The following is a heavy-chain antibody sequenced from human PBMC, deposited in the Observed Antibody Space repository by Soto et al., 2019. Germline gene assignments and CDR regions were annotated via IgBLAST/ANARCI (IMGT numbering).Heavy chain of an antibody. D-gene: IGHD3-22*01. CDR3: ARRYYFDSSGYADALDV. V-gene: IGHV4-30-4*01. J-gene: IGHJ3*01. CDR1: GDSISSGEYY. CDR2: VFYKGNT. Sequence: QVHLQESGPGLVKPSQTLSLTCTVSGDSISSGEYYWAWIRQPPGKGLEWIVYVFYKGNTYYNPSLKSRLSIDVDTAKSQFSLRLSSVTAADTAVYYCARRYYFDSSGYADALDVWGQGTNVIVSS.